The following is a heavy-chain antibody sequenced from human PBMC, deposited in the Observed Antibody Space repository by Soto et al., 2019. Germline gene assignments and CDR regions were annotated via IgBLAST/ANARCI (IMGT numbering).Heavy chain of an antibody. V-gene: IGHV1-69*13. CDR3: ARAKGVYDSSGYYPY. CDR2: VIPIFGTA. CDR1: GGTFSSYA. Sequence: SVKVSCKASGGTFSSYAISWVRQAPGQGLEWMGGVIPIFGTANYAQKFQGRVTIAADESTSTAYMELSSLRSEDTAVYYCARAKGVYDSSGYYPYWGQGTLVTVSS. D-gene: IGHD3-22*01. J-gene: IGHJ4*02.